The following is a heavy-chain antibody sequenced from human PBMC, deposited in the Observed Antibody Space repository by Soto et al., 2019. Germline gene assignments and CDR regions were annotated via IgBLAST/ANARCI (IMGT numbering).Heavy chain of an antibody. J-gene: IGHJ4*02. CDR3: ARPPLPGYSIHFNS. Sequence: GESLKISCKASGYIFIDYWIGWVRQMPGKGLEWMGIVYPRDPDTRYSPSFQGQVTISADRSTGTAFLQWRSLKASDTALYYCARPPLPGYSIHFNSWGQGTLVTVSS. V-gene: IGHV5-51*01. CDR2: VYPRDPDT. CDR1: GYIFIDYW. D-gene: IGHD2-15*01.